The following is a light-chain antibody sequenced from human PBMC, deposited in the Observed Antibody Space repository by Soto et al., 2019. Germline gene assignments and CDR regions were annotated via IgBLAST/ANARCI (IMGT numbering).Light chain of an antibody. CDR3: SSYSTIATRV. J-gene: IGLJ1*01. CDR2: DVT. V-gene: IGLV2-14*03. Sequence: QSVVTQPASVSGSPGQSITISCTGTSSDVGNCNCVSWYQQHPGKAPKLLISDVTTRPSGVSNRFSGSKSGNTASLTISGLQAEDEADYYCSSYSTIATRVFGTGTKLTVL. CDR1: SSDVGNCNC.